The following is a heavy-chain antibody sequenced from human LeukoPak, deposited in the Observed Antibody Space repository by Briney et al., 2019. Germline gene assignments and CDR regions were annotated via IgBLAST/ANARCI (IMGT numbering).Heavy chain of an antibody. V-gene: IGHV1-69*04. J-gene: IGHJ4*02. CDR1: GGTFSSYA. CDR3: AKDISSAQRVFEY. D-gene: IGHD3-3*02. Sequence: SVKVSCKASGGTFSSYAISWVRQAPGQGLEWMGRIIPILGIANYAQKLQGRVTMTTDTSTSTAYMELRSLRSDDTAVYYCAKDISSAQRVFEYWGQGTLVTISS. CDR2: IIPILGIA.